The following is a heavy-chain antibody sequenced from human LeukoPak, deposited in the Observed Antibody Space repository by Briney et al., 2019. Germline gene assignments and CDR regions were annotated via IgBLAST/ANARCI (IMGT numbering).Heavy chain of an antibody. V-gene: IGHV3-74*01. CDR3: LRDNYGVDY. CDR2: IDSDGSTT. D-gene: IGHD3-10*01. J-gene: IGHJ4*02. CDR1: GFTFSNYG. Sequence: GGSLRLSCAASGFTFSNYGMSWVRQAPGKGLVWVSEIDSDGSTTRYADSVKGRFTISRDNAKNTLYLQMNSLRAEDTAVYYCLRDNYGVDYWGQGTLVTVSS.